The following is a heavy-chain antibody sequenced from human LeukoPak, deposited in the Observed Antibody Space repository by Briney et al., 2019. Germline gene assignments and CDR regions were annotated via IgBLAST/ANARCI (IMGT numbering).Heavy chain of an antibody. V-gene: IGHV1-2*02. Sequence: GASVKVSCKASGYTFTGYYMHWVRQAPGQGLEWMGWINPNSGGTNYAQKFQGRVTMTRDTSISTAYMELSRLRSDDTAVYYCARVQEQYSGSYYGVDYFDYWGQGTLVTVSS. CDR1: GYTFTGYY. J-gene: IGHJ4*02. CDR3: ARVQEQYSGSYYGVDYFDY. CDR2: INPNSGGT. D-gene: IGHD1-26*01.